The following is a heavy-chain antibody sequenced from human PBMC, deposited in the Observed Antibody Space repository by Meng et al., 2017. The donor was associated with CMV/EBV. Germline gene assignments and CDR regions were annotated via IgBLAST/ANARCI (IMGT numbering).Heavy chain of an antibody. V-gene: IGHV2-5*01. CDR2: LYRNDDK. CDR1: GFSLSTSGVG. J-gene: IGHJ5*02. D-gene: IGHD2-2*01. CDR3: AHRRRAGYYIITSCYGWFDP. Sequence: SGPPLVKPTQTLTLTCTFSGFSLSTSGVGVGWIRQPPGKALEWLALLYRNDDKRYSPSLKSRLTITKDTSKKQVVLTMTNMDPVDSATYYCAHRRRAGYYIITSCYGWFDPWGQGTLVTVSS.